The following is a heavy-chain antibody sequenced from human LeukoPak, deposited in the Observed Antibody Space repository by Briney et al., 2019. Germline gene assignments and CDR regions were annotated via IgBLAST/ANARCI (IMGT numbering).Heavy chain of an antibody. D-gene: IGHD3-22*01. CDR3: ARGSSVYDSSGYYFKL. CDR2: IIPIFGTA. J-gene: IGHJ4*02. V-gene: IGHV1-69*13. Sequence: SVKVSCRASGGTFSSYAISWVRQAPGQGLEWMGGIIPIFGTANYAQKFQGRVTITADESTSTAYMELSSLRSEDTAVYYCARGSSVYDSSGYYFKLWGQGTLVTVSS. CDR1: GGTFSSYA.